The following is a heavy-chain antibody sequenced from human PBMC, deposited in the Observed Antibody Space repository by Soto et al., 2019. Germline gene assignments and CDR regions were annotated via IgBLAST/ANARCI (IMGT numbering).Heavy chain of an antibody. CDR3: ATAMATVSEY. CDR2: IKSKTDGGTT. J-gene: IGHJ4*02. Sequence: GGSLRLSCAASGFTFSNAWMSWVRQAPGKGLEWVGRIKSKTDGGTTDYAAPVKGRFTIARDDSKNTLYLQMNSLETEDVAFYYCATAMATVSEYWGQGTLVTVSS. D-gene: IGHD4-4*01. V-gene: IGHV3-15*01. CDR1: GFTFSNAW.